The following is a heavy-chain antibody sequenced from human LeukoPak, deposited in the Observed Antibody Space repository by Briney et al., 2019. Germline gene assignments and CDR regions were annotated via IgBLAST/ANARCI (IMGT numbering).Heavy chain of an antibody. CDR3: ARPANYYDNHFDY. V-gene: IGHV4-39*01. D-gene: IGHD3-22*01. CDR1: GGSISSSSYY. CDR2: IYYSGST. J-gene: IGHJ4*02. Sequence: SETLSLTCTVSGGSISSSSYYWGWIRQPPGKGLEWIGSIYYSGSTYYNPSLKSRVTISVDTSKNQFSLKLSSVTAADTAVYYCARPANYYDNHFDYWGRGTLVTVSS.